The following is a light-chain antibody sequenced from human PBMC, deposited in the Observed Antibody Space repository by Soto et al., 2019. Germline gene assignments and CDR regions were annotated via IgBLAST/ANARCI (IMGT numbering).Light chain of an antibody. Sequence: EIVLTQSPGTLSLSPGERATLSCRASHSVSSSYLAWYQQKPGQAPRFLIYGASSRAAGIPGRFSGSGSGTDFTLTISRLEPEDFAVYYCQQYGSSPPYTFGQGTKLEIK. CDR2: GAS. V-gene: IGKV3-20*01. CDR1: HSVSSSY. CDR3: QQYGSSPPYT. J-gene: IGKJ2*01.